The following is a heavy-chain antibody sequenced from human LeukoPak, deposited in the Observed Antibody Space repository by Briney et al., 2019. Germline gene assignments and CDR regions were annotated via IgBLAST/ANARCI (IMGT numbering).Heavy chain of an antibody. V-gene: IGHV4-59*01. J-gene: IGHJ4*02. CDR1: GGSISSYY. CDR3: ARGSVDTVTGDY. D-gene: IGHD4-17*01. CDR2: IYYRGNT. Sequence: LRLSCTVSGGSISSYYSSWIRQPPGKGLEWIGYIYYRGNTNYNPSLKSRVTISVDTSKNQLSLKLSSVTAADTAVYYCARGSVDTVTGDYWGQGTLVTVSS.